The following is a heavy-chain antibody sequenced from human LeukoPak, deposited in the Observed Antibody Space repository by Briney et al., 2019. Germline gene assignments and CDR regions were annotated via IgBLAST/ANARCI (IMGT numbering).Heavy chain of an antibody. J-gene: IGHJ4*02. V-gene: IGHV1-2*02. Sequence: GASVKVSCKASGYILTDYYMHWVRQAPGQGLEWMGWINPNSGGTNYAQKFRGRVTMTRDTSISTAYMELSRLRSDDTAVYYCARSETYYYGSGSYYAYYFDYWGQGTLVTVSS. CDR3: ARSETYYYGSGSYYAYYFDY. CDR1: GYILTDYY. D-gene: IGHD3-10*01. CDR2: INPNSGGT.